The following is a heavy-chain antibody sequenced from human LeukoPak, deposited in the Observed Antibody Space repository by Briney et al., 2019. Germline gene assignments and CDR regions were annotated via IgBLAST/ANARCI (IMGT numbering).Heavy chain of an antibody. CDR3: TRVGVGRTFDY. Sequence: GGSLRLSCAASGFTFSSFDTHWVRQGAGKGLEWVSGVGIAGDTYYLVSVKGRFTISRENAKNSLYLQMSSLRAEDTAVYYCTRVGVGRTFDYWGQGTLVTVSS. V-gene: IGHV3-13*01. CDR2: VGIAGDT. CDR1: GFTFSSFD. D-gene: IGHD1-26*01. J-gene: IGHJ4*02.